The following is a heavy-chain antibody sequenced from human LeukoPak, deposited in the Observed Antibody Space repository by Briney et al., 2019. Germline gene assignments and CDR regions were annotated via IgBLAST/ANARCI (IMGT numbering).Heavy chain of an antibody. V-gene: IGHV3-64*01. J-gene: IGHJ4*02. CDR2: ISSNGGST. D-gene: IGHD5-12*01. CDR3: ARAPSGYANLGVLDY. CDR1: GFTFSSYA. Sequence: GGSLRLSCAASGFTFSSYAMHWVRQAPGKGLEYVSAISSNGGSTYYANSVKGRFTISRDNSKNTLYLQMGSLRVEDMAVYYCARAPSGYANLGVLDYWGQGTLVTVSS.